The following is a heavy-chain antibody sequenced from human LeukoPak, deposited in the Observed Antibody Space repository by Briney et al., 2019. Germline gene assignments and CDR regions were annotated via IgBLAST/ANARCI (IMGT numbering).Heavy chain of an antibody. D-gene: IGHD6-19*01. V-gene: IGHV3-66*01. J-gene: IGHJ4*02. CDR2: IYSGGST. CDR1: GFTVSRNY. Sequence: PGGSLRLSCAASGFTVSRNYVGWVRQAPGKGLEWVSVIYSGGSTYYADSVKGRFTISRDNSKNTLYLQMNSLRAEDTAVYYCASPYSSGWYSFDYWGQGTLVTVSS. CDR3: ASPYSSGWYSFDY.